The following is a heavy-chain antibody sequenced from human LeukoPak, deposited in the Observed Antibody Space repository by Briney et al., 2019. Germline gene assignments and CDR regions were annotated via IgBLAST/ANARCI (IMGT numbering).Heavy chain of an antibody. CDR3: TRNGDYNLDY. CDR2: IHHGGSP. CDR1: GGSISSSSNY. D-gene: IGHD4-17*01. J-gene: IGHJ4*02. Sequence: SETLSLTCTVSGGSISSSSNYWGWIRQPPGKGLEWIGEIHHGGSPSYNPSLKSRVTISVDTSKNQLSLKLSSVTAADTAVYYCTRNGDYNLDYWGQGALVTVSS. V-gene: IGHV4-39*07.